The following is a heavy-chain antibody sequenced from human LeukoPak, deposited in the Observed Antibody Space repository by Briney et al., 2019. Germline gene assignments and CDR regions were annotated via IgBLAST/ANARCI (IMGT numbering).Heavy chain of an antibody. Sequence: ASVKVSCKASGHTFDNIYIHWVRQAPGQGPQWMGWINGNDGSTKYAQRFQGRVIMTRVTAISTVYMDLSGLRPDDTAIYYCARDEGSTYNQLDYWGQGTLVTVSS. V-gene: IGHV1-2*02. D-gene: IGHD1-14*01. J-gene: IGHJ4*02. CDR3: ARDEGSTYNQLDY. CDR2: INGNDGST. CDR1: GHTFDNIY.